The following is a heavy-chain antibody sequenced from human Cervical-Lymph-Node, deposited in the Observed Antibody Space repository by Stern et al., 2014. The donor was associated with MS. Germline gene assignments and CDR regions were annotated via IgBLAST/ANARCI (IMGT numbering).Heavy chain of an antibody. Sequence: EVQLVESGGGLVQPGGSLRLSCAASGFTFSSYAMHWVRQAPGKGLEYVSVISSNGGSTYSANSVKGRFTISRDNSKNTLYLHMGSLRVEDMAVYYCARGVTYCGGDCYGWYFDLWGRGTLVTVSS. CDR3: ARGVTYCGGDCYGWYFDL. J-gene: IGHJ2*01. CDR2: ISSNGGST. CDR1: GFTFSSYA. D-gene: IGHD2-21*02. V-gene: IGHV3-64*01.